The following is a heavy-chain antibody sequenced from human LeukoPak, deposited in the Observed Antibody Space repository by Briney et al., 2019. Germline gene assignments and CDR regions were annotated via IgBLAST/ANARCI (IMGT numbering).Heavy chain of an antibody. CDR3: AREIQTYYYGSGREYYHYYMDV. Sequence: SETLSLTCTVSGGSISSYYWSWIRQPPGKGLEWIGYIYYSGSTNYYPSLKSRVTISVDTSKNQFSLKLSSVTAADTAVDYCAREIQTYYYGSGREYYHYYMDVWGKGTTVTVSS. D-gene: IGHD3-10*01. V-gene: IGHV4-59*01. J-gene: IGHJ6*03. CDR2: IYYSGST. CDR1: GGSISSYY.